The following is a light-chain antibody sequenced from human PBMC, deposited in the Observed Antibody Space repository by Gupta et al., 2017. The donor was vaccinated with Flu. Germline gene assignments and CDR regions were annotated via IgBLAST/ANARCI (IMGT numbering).Light chain of an antibody. CDR2: EVT. CDR3: CSYAGFSWV. Sequence: QSITISCTGSSSDVGGYNLVSWYRQHPGKAPKLLIYEVTKRPSGVSNRFSGSKSGNTASLTISGLQAEDESDFYCCSYAGFSWVFGGGTKLTVL. CDR1: SSDVGGYNL. V-gene: IGLV2-23*02. J-gene: IGLJ3*02.